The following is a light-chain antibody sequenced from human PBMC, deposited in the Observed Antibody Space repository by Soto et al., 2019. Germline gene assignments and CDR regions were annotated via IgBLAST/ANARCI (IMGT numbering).Light chain of an antibody. CDR1: QSVSSNY. V-gene: IGKV3-20*01. CDR3: QQYGSSIKT. J-gene: IGKJ1*01. CDR2: GAS. Sequence: EIVLTQFPGTLSLSPGERATLSCRASQSVSSNYLAWYQQRPGQPPNLLIFGASNRAPGIPDRFSGSGSGTDFPLTISRLEPEDFAVYYCQQYGSSIKTFGQGTKVDIK.